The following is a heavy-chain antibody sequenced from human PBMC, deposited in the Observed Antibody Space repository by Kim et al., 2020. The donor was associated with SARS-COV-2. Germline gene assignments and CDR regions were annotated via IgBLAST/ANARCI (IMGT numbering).Heavy chain of an antibody. J-gene: IGHJ2*01. CDR3: AKSITDFWSGYSLNGYWYFDL. V-gene: IGHV3-23*01. CDR2: ISGSGGRT. D-gene: IGHD3-3*01. Sequence: GGSLRLSCAASGFTFSSYAMSWVRQAPGKGLEWVSAISGSGGRTYYADSVKGRFTISRDNSKNTLYLQMNSLRAEDTAVYYCAKSITDFWSGYSLNGYWYFDLWGRGTLVTVSS. CDR1: GFTFSSYA.